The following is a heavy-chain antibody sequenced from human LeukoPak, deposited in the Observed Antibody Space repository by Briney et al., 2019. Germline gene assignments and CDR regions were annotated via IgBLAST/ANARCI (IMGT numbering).Heavy chain of an antibody. CDR2: IIPIFGTA. Sequence: GASVKVSCKASGGTFSSYAISWVRQAPGQGLEWMGGIIPIFGTANYAQKFQGRVTITADKSTSTAYMELSRLRSDDTAVYYCATDRRWGSRVTAFDYWGQGTLVTVSS. CDR3: ATDRRWGSRVTAFDY. J-gene: IGHJ4*02. CDR1: GGTFSSYA. D-gene: IGHD7-27*01. V-gene: IGHV1-69*06.